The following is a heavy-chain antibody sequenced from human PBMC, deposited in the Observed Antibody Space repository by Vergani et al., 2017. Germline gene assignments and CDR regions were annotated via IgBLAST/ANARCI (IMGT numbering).Heavy chain of an antibody. V-gene: IGHV3-30*03. D-gene: IGHD1-1*01. CDR1: GFPFSDYS. CDR2: ISYDGNKK. J-gene: IGHJ6*03. Sequence: QVQLVESGGGEVQPGRSLRLSCSAAGFPFSDYSVHWVRQAPGMGLEWVSVISYDGNKKNYADSVKGRFTISRDNSKNTLYLEMNALRAEDTAVYYCARDFLTRVTTLDYYYMGVWGKGTTVTVSS. CDR3: ARDFLTRVTTLDYYYMGV.